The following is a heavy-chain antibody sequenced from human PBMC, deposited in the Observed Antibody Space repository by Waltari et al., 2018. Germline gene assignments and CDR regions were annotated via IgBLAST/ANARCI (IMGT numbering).Heavy chain of an antibody. Sequence: QVQLQESGPGLVKPSGTLSLTCVVSGGSISTSNWWSWVRQPPGKGLEWIGEIHHSGSTNYNPSLKSRFTISVDKSKNQFSLKLKSVTAADTAVYYCARFLRDLFDIWGQGTMVTVSS. J-gene: IGHJ3*02. CDR3: ARFLRDLFDI. D-gene: IGHD3-3*01. V-gene: IGHV4-4*02. CDR2: IHHSGST. CDR1: GGSISTSNW.